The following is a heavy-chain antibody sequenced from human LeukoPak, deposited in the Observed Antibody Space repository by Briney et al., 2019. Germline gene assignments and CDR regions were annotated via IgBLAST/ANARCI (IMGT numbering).Heavy chain of an antibody. Sequence: SETLSLTCTVSGDSISSSSYFWAWIRQPPGKGLEWIGSIYYSGSTYYNPSLTSRVTISVDTSKNQFSLKLSSVTAADTAVYYCARRQRGYNPPLCEYWGQGTPVTVSS. CDR3: ARRQRGYNPPLCEY. CDR1: GDSISSSSYF. D-gene: IGHD5-18*01. V-gene: IGHV4-39*07. J-gene: IGHJ4*02. CDR2: IYYSGST.